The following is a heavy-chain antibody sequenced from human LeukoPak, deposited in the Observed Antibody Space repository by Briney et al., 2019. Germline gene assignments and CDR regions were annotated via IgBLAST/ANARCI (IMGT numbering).Heavy chain of an antibody. Sequence: GRSLRLSCTASGFTSRDYYTNWIRQAPGGGLEWISFISGSGDTTYYADSVKGRFTISRDNDKNSLYLQMNSLRAGASAVYYCARRTYYNFWSGYPTSYYYYYYMDVWGKGTTVTVSS. CDR1: GFTSRDYY. V-gene: IGHV3-11*01. J-gene: IGHJ6*03. D-gene: IGHD3-3*01. CDR2: ISGSGDTT. CDR3: ARRTYYNFWSGYPTSYYYYYYMDV.